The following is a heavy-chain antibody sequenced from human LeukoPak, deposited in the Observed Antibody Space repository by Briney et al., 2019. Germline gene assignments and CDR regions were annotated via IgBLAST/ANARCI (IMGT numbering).Heavy chain of an antibody. J-gene: IGHJ4*02. D-gene: IGHD6-25*01. V-gene: IGHV3-7*01. Sequence: GGSLRLSCAASGFTFSIYWMTWVRQAPGKGLEWVAKIKEDGSEKHYVDSVKARFSISRDNDRNSLHLQMNSLRVEDTAVYYCARAQSSGLDNWGQGTLVTVSS. CDR3: ARAQSSGLDN. CDR1: GFTFSIYW. CDR2: IKEDGSEK.